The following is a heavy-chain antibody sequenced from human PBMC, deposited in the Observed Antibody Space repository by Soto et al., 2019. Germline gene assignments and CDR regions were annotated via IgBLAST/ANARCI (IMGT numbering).Heavy chain of an antibody. D-gene: IGHD2-21*02. V-gene: IGHV5-10-1*01. CDR3: ARPVGVTKHYYYYYGMDA. CDR2: IDPSDSYT. Sequence: GESLKISCKGSGYSFTSYWISWVRQMPGKGLEWMGRIDPSDSYTNYSPSFQGHVTISADKSISTAYLQWSGLKASDTAMYYCARPVGVTKHYYYYYGMDAWGQGTTVTVSS. J-gene: IGHJ6*02. CDR1: GYSFTSYW.